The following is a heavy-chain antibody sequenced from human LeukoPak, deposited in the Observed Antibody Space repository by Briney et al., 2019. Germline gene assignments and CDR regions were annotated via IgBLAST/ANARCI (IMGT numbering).Heavy chain of an antibody. D-gene: IGHD3-10*01. Sequence: SETLSLTCTVSGGSISSGGYYWSWIRQPPGKGLEWIGYIYYSGSTYYNPSLKSRVTISVDTSKNQFSLKLSSVTAADTAVYYCARRGYYGSGSYYRTPYYFGYWGQGTLVTVSS. CDR1: GGSISSGGYY. CDR3: ARRGYYGSGSYYRTPYYFGY. J-gene: IGHJ4*02. CDR2: IYYSGST. V-gene: IGHV4-30-2*03.